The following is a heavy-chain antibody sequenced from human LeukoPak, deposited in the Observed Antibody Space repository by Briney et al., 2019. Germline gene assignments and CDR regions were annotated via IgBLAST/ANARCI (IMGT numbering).Heavy chain of an antibody. CDR1: GFTFSAYG. D-gene: IGHD3-10*01. CDR2: TSYDGGNK. Sequence: GGSLRLSCAASGFTFSAYGMHWVRQAPGKGLEWLAVTSYDGGNKYYAASVKGRFTISRDNSNNTLDLQMNSLRVEDTAVYYCAKDSSSGSSYYFHGMDVWGQGTTVTVSS. V-gene: IGHV3-30*18. CDR3: AKDSSSGSSYYFHGMDV. J-gene: IGHJ6*02.